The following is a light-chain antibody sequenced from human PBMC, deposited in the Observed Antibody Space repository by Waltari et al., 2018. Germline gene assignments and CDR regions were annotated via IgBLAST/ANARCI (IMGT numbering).Light chain of an antibody. Sequence: QSALTQPASVSESPGQSITISCTGTSSDVGGYNNVSWYQQHPGKAPKLIIYDVTGRPSGVSNRFSGSKSGNTASLTISGLQTDDESDYYCSSYSNISASVIFGGGTKLTVL. CDR2: DVT. J-gene: IGLJ2*01. CDR3: SSYSNISASVI. CDR1: SSDVGGYNN. V-gene: IGLV2-14*01.